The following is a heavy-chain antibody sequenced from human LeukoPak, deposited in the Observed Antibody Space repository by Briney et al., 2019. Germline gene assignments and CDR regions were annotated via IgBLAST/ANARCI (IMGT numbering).Heavy chain of an antibody. D-gene: IGHD2-15*01. CDR2: IYYSGST. CDR3: VRDAGSHPDDLDI. V-gene: IGHV4-30-4*01. Sequence: SQTLSLTCTVSGGSISRCDYYWSWIRQPPGKGLEWIGYIYYSGSTYYNPSLKSRVTISVDTSKNKFSLKLSSVTAADTPVYYCVRDAGSHPDDLDIGGQGTMVTVSS. J-gene: IGHJ3*02. CDR1: GGSISRCDYY.